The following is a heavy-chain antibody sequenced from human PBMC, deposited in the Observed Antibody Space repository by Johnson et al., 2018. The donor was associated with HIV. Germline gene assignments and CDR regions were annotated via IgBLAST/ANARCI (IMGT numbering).Heavy chain of an antibody. D-gene: IGHD6-13*01. V-gene: IGHV3-30-3*01. J-gene: IGHJ3*02. CDR3: ANLGYSSSWDYDGFDI. Sequence: QVQLVESGGGVVQPGRSLRLSCVASGFTFSSYAMHWVRQAPGKGLEWGTVISYDGNNKYYADSVKGRFTISRDNSKNKLYLQMNSLRAEDTAVYYCANLGYSSSWDYDGFDIWGQGTMVTVSS. CDR1: GFTFSSYA. CDR2: ISYDGNNK.